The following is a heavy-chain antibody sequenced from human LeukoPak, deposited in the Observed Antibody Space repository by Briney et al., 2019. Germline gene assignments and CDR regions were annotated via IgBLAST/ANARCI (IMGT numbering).Heavy chain of an antibody. V-gene: IGHV3-48*03. CDR2: ISSSGSTI. CDR1: GFTFSSYA. Sequence: GGSLRLSCAASGFTFSSYAMHWVRQAPGKGLEWVSYISSSGSTIYYADSVKGRFTISRDNAKNSLYLQMNSLRAEDTAVYYCATQAVAGPWFDPWGQGTLVTVSS. CDR3: ATQAVAGPWFDP. D-gene: IGHD6-19*01. J-gene: IGHJ5*02.